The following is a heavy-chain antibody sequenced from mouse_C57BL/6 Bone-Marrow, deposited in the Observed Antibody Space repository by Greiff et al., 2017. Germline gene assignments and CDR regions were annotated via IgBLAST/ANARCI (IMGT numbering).Heavy chain of an antibody. CDR2: INPNNGGT. V-gene: IGHV1-26*01. CDR1: GYTFTDYY. Sequence: EVQLQQSGPELVKPGASVKISCKASGYTFTDYYMNWVKQSHGKSLEWIGDINPNNGGTSYNQKFKGKATLTVDKSSSTAYMELRSLTSEDSAVYYCAGGGVRFAYWGQGTRVTVSA. CDR3: AGGGVRFAY. J-gene: IGHJ3*01.